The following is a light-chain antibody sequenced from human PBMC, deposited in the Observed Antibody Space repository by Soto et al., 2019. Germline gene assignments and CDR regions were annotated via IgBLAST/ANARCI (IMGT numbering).Light chain of an antibody. CDR3: VLYMGSGISV. CDR2: STN. J-gene: IGLJ2*01. V-gene: IGLV8-61*01. Sequence: VVTQEPSFSVSPGGTVTLTCGLSSGSVSTSYYPSWYQQTPGQAPRTLIYSTNTRSSGVPDRFSGSILGNKAALTITGAQADDESDYYCVLYMGSGISVFGGGTKVTVL. CDR1: SGSVSTSYY.